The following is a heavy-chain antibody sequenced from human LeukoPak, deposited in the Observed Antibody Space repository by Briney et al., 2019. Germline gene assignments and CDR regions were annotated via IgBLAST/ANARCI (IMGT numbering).Heavy chain of an antibody. D-gene: IGHD3-3*01. Sequence: ASVKVSCKASGYTFTGYYMHWLRQAPGQGLEWMGRINPYSGGTNYAQKFQGRVTMTRDTSISTADMELSRLRSDDTAVYYCATRLRFLEWLSLWGQGTLVTVSS. CDR1: GYTFTGYY. CDR3: ATRLRFLEWLSL. V-gene: IGHV1-2*06. J-gene: IGHJ4*02. CDR2: INPYSGGT.